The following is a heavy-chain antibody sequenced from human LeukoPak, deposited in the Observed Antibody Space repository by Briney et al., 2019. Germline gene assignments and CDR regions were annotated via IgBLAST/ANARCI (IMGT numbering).Heavy chain of an antibody. J-gene: IGHJ3*01. CDR2: INPNNGGA. CDR1: GYTFTGYY. D-gene: IGHD4/OR15-4a*01. V-gene: IGHV1-2*02. Sequence: GASVKVSCKASGYTFTGYYMHWVRQAPGRGVEWMGWINPNNGGANNAQKFRGGVTMTRDTSISTSYMELSSLRSDDTAMYYCAGPRAGHGFRLWYPFDVWGQGTMATVSS. CDR3: AGPRAGHGFRLWYPFDV.